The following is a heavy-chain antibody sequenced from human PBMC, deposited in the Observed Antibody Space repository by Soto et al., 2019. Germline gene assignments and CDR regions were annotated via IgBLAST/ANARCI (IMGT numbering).Heavy chain of an antibody. Sequence: ASVKVSCKASGYTFTGYYMHWVRQAPGQGLEWMGWINPNSGGTNYAQKFQGRVTMTRDTSISTAYMELSRLRSDDTAVYYCARRTKNTVTTSYFDYWGQGTLVTVSS. CDR3: ARRTKNTVTTSYFDY. CDR1: GYTFTGYY. CDR2: INPNSGGT. J-gene: IGHJ4*02. V-gene: IGHV1-2*02. D-gene: IGHD4-4*01.